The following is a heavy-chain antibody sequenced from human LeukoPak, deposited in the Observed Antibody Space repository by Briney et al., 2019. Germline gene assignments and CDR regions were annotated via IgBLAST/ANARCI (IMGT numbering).Heavy chain of an antibody. D-gene: IGHD1-26*01. J-gene: IGHJ4*02. Sequence: SETLSLTCAVYGGSFSGYYWSWIRQPPGKGLEWIGEINHSGSTNYNPSLKSRVTISVDTSKNQFPLKLSSVTAADTAVYYCASSKRGGARGLLVYWGQGTLVTVSS. V-gene: IGHV4-34*01. CDR3: ASSKRGGARGLLVY. CDR1: GGSFSGYY. CDR2: INHSGST.